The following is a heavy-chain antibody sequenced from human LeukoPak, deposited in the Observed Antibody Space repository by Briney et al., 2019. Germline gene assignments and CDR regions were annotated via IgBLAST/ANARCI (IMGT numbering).Heavy chain of an antibody. V-gene: IGHV3-7*05. CDR1: GFPFSRYW. J-gene: IGHJ5*02. CDR2: IKQDGSEK. CDR3: ARGWELDP. Sequence: GGSLRLSCAASGFPFSRYWLSWVRQAPGKGLEWVANIKQDGSEKYYVDSVKGRFTISRDNAKNSLYLQMNSLRVEDTAVYYCARGWELDPWGQGTLVTVSS. D-gene: IGHD1-26*01.